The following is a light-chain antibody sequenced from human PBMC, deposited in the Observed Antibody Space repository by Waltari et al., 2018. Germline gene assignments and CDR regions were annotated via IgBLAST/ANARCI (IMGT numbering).Light chain of an antibody. Sequence: QSALTQPASVSGSPGQSITISCTGTSSDVGSYTLVSWYQQHPGKAPKLMIYEVTKRPSVVSTRFSGSKSGNTASLTISGLQAEDESDYYCCSYAGASTHVVFGGGTKVPVL. V-gene: IGLV2-23*02. J-gene: IGLJ2*01. CDR3: CSYAGASTHVV. CDR1: SSDVGSYTL. CDR2: EVT.